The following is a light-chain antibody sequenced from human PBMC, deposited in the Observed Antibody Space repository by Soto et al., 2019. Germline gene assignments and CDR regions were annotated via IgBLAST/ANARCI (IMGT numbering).Light chain of an antibody. J-gene: IGKJ1*01. CDR2: DAS. CDR1: QSVSSY. CDR3: QQRSNWPVT. V-gene: IGKV3-11*01. Sequence: EIVVTQSPATLSLSPGEGATLSCRANQSVSSYLAWYQQKPGQAPRLLIYDASNRATGIPARFSGSGSGTDFTLIISSLEPEDFAVYYCQQRSNWPVTFGLGTKVEV.